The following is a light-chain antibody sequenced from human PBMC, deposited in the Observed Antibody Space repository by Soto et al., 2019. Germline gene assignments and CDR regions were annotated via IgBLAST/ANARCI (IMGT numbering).Light chain of an antibody. V-gene: IGLV2-14*03. Sequence: QSALTEAAGVIGTPGQSITISCTGTSSDVGVYNVVSWYQQHPGKAPKLMIYEVSNRPSGVSNRFSGSKSGNTASLTISGLQPEDEADYYWSSYTTSSAVVFGTGTKATVL. CDR2: EVS. J-gene: IGLJ1*01. CDR3: SSYTTSSAVV. CDR1: SSDVGVYNV.